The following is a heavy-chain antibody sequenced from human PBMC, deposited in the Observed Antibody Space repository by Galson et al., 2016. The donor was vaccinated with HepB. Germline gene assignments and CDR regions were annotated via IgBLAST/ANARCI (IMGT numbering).Heavy chain of an antibody. CDR3: ARDRFMSHDILTGFAHHHYGLFDP. CDR2: IWYDGTKK. D-gene: IGHD3-9*01. CDR1: GFTFSNYG. J-gene: IGHJ5*02. Sequence: SLRLSCAASGFTFSNYGMHWVRQAPGKGLEWVADIWYDGTKKYYAYSVTGRFTISRDNSKNTLYLQMNSLRDEDTATYYCARDRFMSHDILTGFAHHHYGLFDPWGQGSLVIVSS. V-gene: IGHV3-33*01.